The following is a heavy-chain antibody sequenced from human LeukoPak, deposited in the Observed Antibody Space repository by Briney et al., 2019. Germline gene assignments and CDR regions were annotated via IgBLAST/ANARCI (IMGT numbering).Heavy chain of an antibody. D-gene: IGHD1-1*01. CDR3: ARDSLERGRYFDS. CDR2: IYYSGST. CDR1: GGSISSYY. Sequence: SETLSLTCTVSGGSISSYYWSWIRQPPGKGLEWIGYIYYSGSTNYNPSLKSRVTISVDTSKNQFSLKLSSVTAADTAVYYCARDSLERGRYFDSWGQGTLVPVSS. V-gene: IGHV4-59*01. J-gene: IGHJ4*02.